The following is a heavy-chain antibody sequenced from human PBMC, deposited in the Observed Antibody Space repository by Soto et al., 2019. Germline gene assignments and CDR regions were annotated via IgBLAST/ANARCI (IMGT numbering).Heavy chain of an antibody. J-gene: IGHJ3*02. D-gene: IGHD1-26*01. CDR3: ARHARVGATRNGAFDI. CDR2: VYYRGST. Sequence: QLQLQESGPGLVKPSETLSLTCTVSDGSISSSIYYWGWIRQPPGKGLEWIGSVYYRGSTYYNPSLKSRVTISVDTSKNQFSLKLSFVTAADTAVYHCARHARVGATRNGAFDIWGQGTMVPVSS. V-gene: IGHV4-39*01. CDR1: DGSISSSIYY.